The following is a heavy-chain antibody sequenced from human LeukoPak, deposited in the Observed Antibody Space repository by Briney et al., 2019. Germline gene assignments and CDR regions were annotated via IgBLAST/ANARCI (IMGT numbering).Heavy chain of an antibody. V-gene: IGHV4-34*01. CDR3: AGEDYFDSSGYASWRFDI. CDR1: GGSFSGYY. CDR2: INHSGST. J-gene: IGHJ3*02. Sequence: SETLSLTCAVYGGSFSGYYWSRIRQPPGTVLEWIGEINHSGSTIYNPSLKSRVTISVDTSKNQFSLKLTSVTTADTAVYYCAGEDYFDSSGYASWRFDIWGQGTMVTVSS. D-gene: IGHD3-22*01.